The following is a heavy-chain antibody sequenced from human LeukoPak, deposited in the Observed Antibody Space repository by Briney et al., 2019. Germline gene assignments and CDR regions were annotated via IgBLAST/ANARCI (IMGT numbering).Heavy chain of an antibody. J-gene: IGHJ4*02. V-gene: IGHV3-23*01. CDR2: ISANGGGT. D-gene: IGHD2-15*01. Sequence: PGGSLRLSCAASGLPFRSYGMSWVRQAPGEGLEWVSAISANGGGTYYADSVKGRFTISRDNARNTLYLQVNSLRAEDTAVYYCATRPRCDTSRCLYYFDYWGQGTLVTVS. CDR3: ATRPRCDTSRCLYYFDY. CDR1: GLPFRSYG.